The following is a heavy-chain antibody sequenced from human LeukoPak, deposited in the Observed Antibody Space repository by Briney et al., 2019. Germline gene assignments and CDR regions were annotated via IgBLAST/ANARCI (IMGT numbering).Heavy chain of an antibody. CDR2: ISYDGSNK. CDR1: GFTFSSYA. D-gene: IGHD3-16*02. V-gene: IGHV3-30-3*01. Sequence: GGSLRLSCAASGFTFSSYAMHWVRQAPGKGLEWVAVISYDGSNKYYADSVKGRFTISGDNSKNTLYLQMNSLRAEDTAVYYCARVSSLIGDAFDYWGQGTLVTVSS. CDR3: ARVSSLIGDAFDY. J-gene: IGHJ4*02.